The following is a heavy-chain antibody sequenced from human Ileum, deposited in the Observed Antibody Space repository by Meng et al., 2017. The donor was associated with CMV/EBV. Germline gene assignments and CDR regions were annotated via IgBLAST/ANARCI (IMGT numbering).Heavy chain of an antibody. CDR1: GFKFGGYL. CDR2: INLAGSST. D-gene: IGHD5-18*01. CDR3: LRGGDGSTYGHFDH. J-gene: IGHJ4*02. V-gene: IGHV3-74*01. Sequence: RGVSRVGLFHPWVSLLLSFTASGFKFGGYLMHWVRQAPGKGLVWVSRINLAGSSTDYADSVKGRFTISRDNAKNTLYLQMNSLRVEDTAVYYCLRGGDGSTYGHFDHWGQGTLVTVSS.